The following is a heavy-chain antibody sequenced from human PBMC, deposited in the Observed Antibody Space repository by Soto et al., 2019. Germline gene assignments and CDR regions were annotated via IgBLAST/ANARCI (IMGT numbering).Heavy chain of an antibody. J-gene: IGHJ6*02. CDR3: ARGQRGDFDSSGHHYNYGMDV. D-gene: IGHD3-22*01. Sequence: ESGGGLVKPGGSLRLSCAASRFTFSDYYMTWIRQAPGKGLEWVSYISSRGSTIYYADSVKGRFTISRDNAQNSLYLQMNSLRDEDTAVYYCARGQRGDFDSSGHHYNYGMDVWGQGTTVTVSS. CDR1: RFTFSDYY. CDR2: ISSRGSTI. V-gene: IGHV3-11*01.